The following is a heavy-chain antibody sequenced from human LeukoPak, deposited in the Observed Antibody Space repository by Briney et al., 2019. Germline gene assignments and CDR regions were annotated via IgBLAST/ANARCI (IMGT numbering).Heavy chain of an antibody. V-gene: IGHV3-30*04. CDR3: ATRGWFGVDWFDP. J-gene: IGHJ5*02. D-gene: IGHD6-19*01. CDR1: GFTFSSYA. CDR2: ISYDGSNK. Sequence: HPGGSLRLSCAASGFTFSSYAMHWVRQAPGKGLEWVAVISYDGSNKYYADSVKGRFTISRDNSKNTLYLQMNSLRAEDTAVYYCATRGWFGVDWFDPWGQGTLVTVSS.